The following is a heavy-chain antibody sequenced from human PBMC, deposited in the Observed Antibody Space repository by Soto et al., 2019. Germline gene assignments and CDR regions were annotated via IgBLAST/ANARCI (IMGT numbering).Heavy chain of an antibody. D-gene: IGHD5-18*01. CDR1: GFSLSTSGMC. CDR2: IDWYDDK. Sequence: SGPTLVNPTQTLTLTCTFSGFSLSTSGMCVSWIRQPPGKALEWLALIDWYDDKYYSTSLKTRLTISKDTSKNQVVLTMTNMDPVDTATYYCARIQTGGYSFYGMGVWGQGTTVTVSS. V-gene: IGHV2-70*01. CDR3: ARIQTGGYSFYGMGV. J-gene: IGHJ6*02.